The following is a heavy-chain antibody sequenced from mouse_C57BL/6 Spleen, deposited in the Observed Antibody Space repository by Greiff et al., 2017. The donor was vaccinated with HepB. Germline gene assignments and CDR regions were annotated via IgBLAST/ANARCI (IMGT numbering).Heavy chain of an antibody. CDR3: ARGRGNYVGYYFDY. Sequence: QVKLQQPGAELVRPGSSVKLSCKASGYTFTSYWMHWVQQRPIQGLEWIGNIDPSDSETYYNQKFKDQATLTVDKSSSTFYMQLSSLTSEDSAFYDCARGRGNYVGYYFDYWGQGTTLTVSS. D-gene: IGHD1-1*01. J-gene: IGHJ2*01. CDR1: GYTFTSYW. V-gene: IGHV1-52*01. CDR2: IDPSDSET.